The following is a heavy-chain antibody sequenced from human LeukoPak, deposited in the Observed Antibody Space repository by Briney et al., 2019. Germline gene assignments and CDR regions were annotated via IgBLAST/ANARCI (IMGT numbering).Heavy chain of an antibody. CDR1: GYTFTSYY. CDR2: INPSGGST. D-gene: IGHD2-2*01. J-gene: IGHJ4*02. CDR3: ARDPNICSSTSCYRYTFDY. Sequence: ASVKVSCKASGYTFTSYYMHWVRQAPGQGLEWMGLINPSGGSTSYAQKFQGRVTMTRDMSTSTVYMELSSLRSEDTAVYYCARDPNICSSTSCYRYTFDYWGQGTLVTVSA. V-gene: IGHV1-46*01.